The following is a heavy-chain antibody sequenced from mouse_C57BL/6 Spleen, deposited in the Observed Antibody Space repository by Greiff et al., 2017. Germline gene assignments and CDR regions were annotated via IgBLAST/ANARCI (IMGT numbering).Heavy chain of an antibody. D-gene: IGHD2-3*01. V-gene: IGHV1-72*01. CDR2: IDPNGGGT. CDR1: GYTFTSYW. J-gene: IGHJ2*02. Sequence: QVQLQQPGAELVKPGASVKLSCKASGYTFTSYWMHWVKQRPGRGLEWIGRIDPNGGGTKDDEKFKSKATLTVDKPSSTAYMQLSSLTSEASAVYYCARRGYDGYYYFDYWGQGTSLTVSS. CDR3: ARRGYDGYYYFDY.